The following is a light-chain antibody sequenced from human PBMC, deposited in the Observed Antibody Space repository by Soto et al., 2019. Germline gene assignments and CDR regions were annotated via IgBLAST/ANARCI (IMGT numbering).Light chain of an antibody. CDR3: QQNYSTPLA. CDR1: QSINRD. CDR2: AAF. V-gene: IGKV1-39*01. J-gene: IGKJ4*01. Sequence: DIQMTQSPFSLSASVGDRVTITCRASQSINRDLNWYQQKPGKAPNLLIYAAFTLESGVPSRFSGSGSGTDSTLTISSLQLEDFATYYCQQNYSTPLAFGGGTKVDIK.